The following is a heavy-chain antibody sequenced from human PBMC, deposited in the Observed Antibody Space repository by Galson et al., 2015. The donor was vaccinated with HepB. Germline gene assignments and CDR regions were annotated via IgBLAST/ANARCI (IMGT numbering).Heavy chain of an antibody. Sequence: LRLSCAASGFTFDDYAMHWVRQAPGKGLEWVSGISWNSGSIGYADSVKGRFTISRDNAKNSLYLQMNSLRAEDTALYYCAKDITRGVEQLAYGMDVWGQGTTVTVSS. CDR3: AKDITRGVEQLAYGMDV. CDR2: ISWNSGSI. J-gene: IGHJ6*02. D-gene: IGHD6-6*01. V-gene: IGHV3-9*01. CDR1: GFTFDDYA.